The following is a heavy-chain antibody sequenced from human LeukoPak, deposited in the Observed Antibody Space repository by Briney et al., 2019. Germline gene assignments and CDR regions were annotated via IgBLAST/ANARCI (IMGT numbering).Heavy chain of an antibody. CDR3: ARRTISDDWYFDL. Sequence: GESLKISCKGSGYTFTNYWIGWVRQMPGKGLEFMGIIYPGDSDTRYSPSFQGQVTISVDKSINTAYLQWSSLKASDTAMFYCARRTISDDWYFDLWGRGTLVTVSS. V-gene: IGHV5-51*01. D-gene: IGHD3-9*01. J-gene: IGHJ2*01. CDR1: GYTFTNYW. CDR2: IYPGDSDT.